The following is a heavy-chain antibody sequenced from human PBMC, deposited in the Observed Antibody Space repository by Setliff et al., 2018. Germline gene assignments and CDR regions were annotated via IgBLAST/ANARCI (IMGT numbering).Heavy chain of an antibody. V-gene: IGHV4-39*01. CDR3: ARRPTGPGAPFDI. CDR1: GGSISSSSYY. Sequence: PSETLSLTCTVSGGSISSSSYYWGWIRQPPGKGLEWIGSIYYSGSTYYNPSLKSRVTISVDTSKNQFSLKLSSVTAADTALYFCARRPTGPGAPFDIWGQGTLVTVSS. D-gene: IGHD2-15*01. J-gene: IGHJ4*02. CDR2: IYYSGST.